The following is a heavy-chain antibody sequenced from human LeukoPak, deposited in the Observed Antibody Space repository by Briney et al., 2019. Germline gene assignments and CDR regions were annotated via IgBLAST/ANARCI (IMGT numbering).Heavy chain of an antibody. Sequence: ASVKVSCTTSGYTFTGYNMHWVRQAPGQGLEWLGRITLNSGATGYAQKFQGRVTMTRDTSISTVYMELSRPRSDDTAVYYCATDKGYRNYFDYWGQGTLVTVSS. CDR3: ATDKGYRNYFDY. J-gene: IGHJ4*02. V-gene: IGHV1-2*06. D-gene: IGHD5-12*01. CDR1: GYTFTGYN. CDR2: ITLNSGAT.